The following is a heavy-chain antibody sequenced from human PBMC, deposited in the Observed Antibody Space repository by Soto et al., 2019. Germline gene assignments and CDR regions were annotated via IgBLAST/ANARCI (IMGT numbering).Heavy chain of an antibody. Sequence: VQLVESGGGVVQPGRSLRLSCAASGFTFSSYGMHWVRQAPGKGLEWVSAISGSGGSTYYADSVKGRFTISRDNSKNTLYLQMNSLRAEDTAVYYCAKTDGSGSYDLFDYWGQGTLVTVSS. V-gene: IGHV3-23*04. D-gene: IGHD3-10*01. CDR1: GFTFSSYG. J-gene: IGHJ4*02. CDR2: ISGSGGST. CDR3: AKTDGSGSYDLFDY.